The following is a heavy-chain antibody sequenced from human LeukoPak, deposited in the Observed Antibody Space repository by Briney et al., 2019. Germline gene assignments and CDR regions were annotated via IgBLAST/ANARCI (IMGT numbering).Heavy chain of an antibody. D-gene: IGHD6-19*01. CDR2: VSNRGTT. Sequence: SETLSLTCTVSGVSASDYYWSWIRQPPGKGLEWIGYVSNRGTTNDHPSLKSRVTISVDKSKNRFSLKLSSVTAADTAVYYCVRYSSGWFFDYWGQGTLVTVSS. V-gene: IGHV4-59*08. CDR1: GVSASDYY. J-gene: IGHJ4*02. CDR3: VRYSSGWFFDY.